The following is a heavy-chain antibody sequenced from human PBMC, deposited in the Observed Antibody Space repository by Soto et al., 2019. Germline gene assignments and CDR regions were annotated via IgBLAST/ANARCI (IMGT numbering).Heavy chain of an antibody. CDR1: GYTFTSYG. J-gene: IGHJ4*02. D-gene: IGHD1-1*01. Sequence: QVHLVQSGAEVKKPGASVKVSCKASGYTFTSYGITWVRQAPGQGLEWMGWISAHNGNTDYAQKLQGRVIVTRDTSTSTAYMELRGLRSDETAVYYCARGRYGDYWGQGALVTVSS. CDR3: ARGRYGDY. V-gene: IGHV1-18*01. CDR2: ISAHNGNT.